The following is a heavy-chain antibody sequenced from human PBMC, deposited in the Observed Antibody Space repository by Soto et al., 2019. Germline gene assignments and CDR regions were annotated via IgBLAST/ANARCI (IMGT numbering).Heavy chain of an antibody. V-gene: IGHV4-4*02. CDR1: GGSISSTNW. Sequence: PSETLSLTCVVSGGSISSTNWWTWVRQPPGKRLEWIGEIYHNGSPTYSPSLRGRATISVDKSNNQFSLRLRSVTAADTAVYYCARVYGRNFDYWGQGTLVTVSS. CDR3: ARVYGRNFDY. CDR2: IYHNGSP. J-gene: IGHJ4*02. D-gene: IGHD3-10*01.